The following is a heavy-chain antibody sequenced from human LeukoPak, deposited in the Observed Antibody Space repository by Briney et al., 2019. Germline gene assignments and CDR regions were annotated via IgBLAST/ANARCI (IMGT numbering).Heavy chain of an antibody. V-gene: IGHV3-21*01. J-gene: IGHJ4*02. CDR2: ISSSSSYI. Sequence: KPGGSLRLSCAASGFTFSSYSMNWVRQAPGKGLEWVSSISSSSSYIYYADSVKGRFTISRDNAKNSLYLQMSSLRAEDTAVYYCARSVADPYYFDYWGQGTLVTVSS. CDR3: ARSVADPYYFDY. CDR1: GFTFSSYS. D-gene: IGHD6-19*01.